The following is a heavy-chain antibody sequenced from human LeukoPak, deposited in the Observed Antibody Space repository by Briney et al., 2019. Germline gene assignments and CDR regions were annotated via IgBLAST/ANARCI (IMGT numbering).Heavy chain of an antibody. Sequence: SETLSLTCTVSGGSISSGGYYWSWIRQHPGKGLEWIGYIYYSGSTYYNPSLKSRVTISVDTSKNQFSLKLSSVTAADTAVYYCAKSPLWLRGFYYYLYGNEGRGQGTTVTVSS. CDR3: AKSPLWLRGFYYYLYGNEG. D-gene: IGHD5-18*01. CDR2: IYYSGST. V-gene: IGHV4-31*03. J-gene: IGHJ6*02. CDR1: GGSISSGGYY.